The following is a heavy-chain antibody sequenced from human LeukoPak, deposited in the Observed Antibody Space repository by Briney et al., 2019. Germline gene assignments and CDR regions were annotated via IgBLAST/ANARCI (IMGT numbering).Heavy chain of an antibody. CDR2: IHYSGST. CDR1: GGSISSYY. J-gene: IGHJ4*02. Sequence: PSETLSLTCTVSGGSISSYYWSWIRQPPEKGLEWIWYIHYSGSTSYNPSLKSRVTMSVDTSNNQFSLKLSSVTAADTAVYYCAREFGKYSSSSAIDFWGQGTLVTVSS. V-gene: IGHV4-59*12. D-gene: IGHD6-6*01. CDR3: AREFGKYSSSSAIDF.